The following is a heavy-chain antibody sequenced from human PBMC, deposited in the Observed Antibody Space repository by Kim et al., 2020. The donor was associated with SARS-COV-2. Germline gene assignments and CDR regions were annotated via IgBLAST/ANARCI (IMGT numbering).Heavy chain of an antibody. D-gene: IGHD6-19*01. V-gene: IGHV4-34*01. Sequence: SETLSLTCAVYGGSFSGYYWSWIRQPPGKGLEWIGEINHSGSTNYNPSLKSRVTISVDTSKNQFSLKLSSVTAADTAVYYCARFAAVAGPLHAFDIWGQGTMVTVSS. CDR2: INHSGST. CDR3: ARFAAVAGPLHAFDI. J-gene: IGHJ3*02. CDR1: GGSFSGYY.